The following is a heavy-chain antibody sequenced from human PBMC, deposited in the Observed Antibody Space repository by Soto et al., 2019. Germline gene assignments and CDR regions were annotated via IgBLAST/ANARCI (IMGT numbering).Heavy chain of an antibody. D-gene: IGHD2-15*01. V-gene: IGHV4-31*03. CDR2: FYYSGST. Sequence: LSVTCTVAGGSVSGGGYYWSWIRQHPGKGLEWIANFYYSGSTYYNPSLKSRVSISVDTSKNQFFLKLSSVTAADTAVYYCARDRIVHTLYHHAVDAWGHG. CDR3: ARDRIVHTLYHHAVDA. J-gene: IGHJ6*01. CDR1: GGSVSGGGYY.